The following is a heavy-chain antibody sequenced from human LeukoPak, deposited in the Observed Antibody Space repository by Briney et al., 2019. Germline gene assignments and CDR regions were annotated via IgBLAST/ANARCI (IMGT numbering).Heavy chain of an antibody. CDR1: GYSFTSYC. D-gene: IGHD3-10*01. Sequence: GESLKISCKGSGYSFTSYCIGWVRQMPGKGLEWMGIIYPGDSDTRYSPSFQGQVTISADKSISTAYLQWSSLKASDTAMYYCARIRGGGYLTSNYFDYWGQGTLVTVSS. J-gene: IGHJ4*02. V-gene: IGHV5-51*01. CDR3: ARIRGGGYLTSNYFDY. CDR2: IYPGDSDT.